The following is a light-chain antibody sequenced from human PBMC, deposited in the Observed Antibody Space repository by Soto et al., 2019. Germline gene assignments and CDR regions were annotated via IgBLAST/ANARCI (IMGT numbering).Light chain of an antibody. CDR3: SSSAGSYNYV. J-gene: IGLJ1*01. CDR2: EVS. CDR1: SSDVGGYNY. Sequence: QSALTQPPSASGSPGQSVTISCTGTSSDVGGYNYVSWYQQHPGKAPKLMIYEVSKRPSGVPDRFSGSKSGNTASLTVSGLQAEDESDYNCSSSAGSYNYVFGTGTKLTVL. V-gene: IGLV2-8*01.